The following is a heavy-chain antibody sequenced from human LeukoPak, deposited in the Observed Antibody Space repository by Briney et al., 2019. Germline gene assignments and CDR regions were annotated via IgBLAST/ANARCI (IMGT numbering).Heavy chain of an antibody. Sequence: ASVKVSCKVSGYTFTDYYMHWVQQAPGKGLEWMGLVDPEDGETIYAEKFQGRVTITADTSTDTAYMELSSLRSEDTAVYYCARAQVCSTTSCYSYFDYWGQGTLVTVSS. V-gene: IGHV1-69-2*01. D-gene: IGHD2-2*02. CDR1: GYTFTDYY. CDR2: VDPEDGET. J-gene: IGHJ4*02. CDR3: ARAQVCSTTSCYSYFDY.